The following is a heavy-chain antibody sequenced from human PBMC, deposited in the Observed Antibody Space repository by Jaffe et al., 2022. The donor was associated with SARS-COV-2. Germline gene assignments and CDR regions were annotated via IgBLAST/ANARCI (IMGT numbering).Heavy chain of an antibody. D-gene: IGHD6-13*01. V-gene: IGHV3-21*02. CDR1: GFTFRSHS. Sequence: EVQLVESGGGLVKPGESLRLSCIVSGFTFRSHSINWVRQAPGKGLEWVSSISSRSSFIYYAESVKGRFTISRDNAKNSLFLQMNSLRSEDTAVYYCARDALGAPAGSLDYWGQGALVTVSS. J-gene: IGHJ4*02. CDR2: ISSRSSFI. CDR3: ARDALGAPAGSLDY.